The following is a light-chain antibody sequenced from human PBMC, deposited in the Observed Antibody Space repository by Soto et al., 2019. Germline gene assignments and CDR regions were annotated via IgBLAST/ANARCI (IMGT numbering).Light chain of an antibody. Sequence: DIQMTQSPSTLSASVGARVTITCRASQSISSWLAWYQQKPGKAPKLLIYDASSLESGVPSRFSGSGSGTELTITISSLQPDDCETYYCQQYNSYPWTFGQGTKVDIK. CDR2: DAS. CDR1: QSISSW. V-gene: IGKV1-5*01. CDR3: QQYNSYPWT. J-gene: IGKJ1*01.